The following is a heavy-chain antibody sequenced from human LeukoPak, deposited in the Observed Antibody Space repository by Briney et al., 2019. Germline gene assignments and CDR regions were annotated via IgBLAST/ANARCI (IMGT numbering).Heavy chain of an antibody. CDR2: IDANNGDT. D-gene: IGHD4-11*01. CDR1: GYTFRGNY. J-gene: IGHJ4*02. V-gene: IGHV1-2*02. Sequence: ASVKISCKASGYTFRGNYIHWLRQAPGQGLEWMGWIDANNGDTKSTQKFQGRVTMSRDTSISTAYMDLSSLSPDDAAVYYCARDPSSVTLYFFDYWGQGTLVTVSS. CDR3: ARDPSSVTLYFFDY.